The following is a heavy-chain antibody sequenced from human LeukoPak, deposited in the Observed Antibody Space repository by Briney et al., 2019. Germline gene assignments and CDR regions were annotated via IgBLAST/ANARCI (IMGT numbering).Heavy chain of an antibody. V-gene: IGHV1-18*01. CDR2: ISAYNGNT. CDR3: ARAEKPNWGNYYYYCMDV. D-gene: IGHD7-27*01. J-gene: IGHJ6*03. Sequence: GSSVKVSCKASGGTFGSYAISWVRQAPGQGLEWMGWISAYNGNTNFAQKLQDRVTMTTDTSTSTAYMEPRSLRSDDTAVYYCARAEKPNWGNYYYYCMDVWGKGTTVTVSS. CDR1: GGTFGSYA.